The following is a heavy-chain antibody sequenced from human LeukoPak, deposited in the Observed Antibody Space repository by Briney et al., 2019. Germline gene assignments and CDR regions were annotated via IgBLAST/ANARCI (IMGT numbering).Heavy chain of an antibody. J-gene: IGHJ6*02. Sequence: ASVKVSCKASGYTFTSYDINWVRQATGQGLEWMGWMNPNSGNTGYAQKFQGRVTMTRNTPISTAYMELSSLRSEDTAVYYCARDRVGATAYYYYGMDVWGQGTTVTVSS. CDR3: ARDRVGATAYYYYGMDV. V-gene: IGHV1-8*01. CDR2: MNPNSGNT. CDR1: GYTFTSYD. D-gene: IGHD1-26*01.